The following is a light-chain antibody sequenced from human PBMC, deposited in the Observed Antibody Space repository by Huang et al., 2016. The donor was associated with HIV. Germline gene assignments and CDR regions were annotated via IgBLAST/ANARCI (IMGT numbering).Light chain of an antibody. CDR1: PSVSNN. CDR2: GAF. CDR3: QQYNKWPRNT. Sequence: EIVMTQSPVTLSVYPGERAALSCRASPSVSNNLAWYQQKPGQAPRLLIYGAFNRATGIPARFNGSGSGTDFTLTISSLQPEDFVVYYCQQYNKWPRNTFGQGTKLEIK. J-gene: IGKJ2*01. V-gene: IGKV3-15*01.